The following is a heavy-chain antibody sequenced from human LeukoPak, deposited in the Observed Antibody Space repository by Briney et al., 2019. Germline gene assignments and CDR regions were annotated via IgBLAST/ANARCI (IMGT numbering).Heavy chain of an antibody. D-gene: IGHD3-3*01. CDR1: GFTFSSYW. J-gene: IGHJ4*02. CDR3: ATSKLEWLFNFYY. V-gene: IGHV3-7*03. CDR2: IRQDGNEK. Sequence: AGGPLRLSCAASGFTFSSYWMSWVRQAPGKGLEWVANIRQDGNEKYYVDSVKGRFIISRDNAKNSLYLQINSLRAEDTAVYFCATSKLEWLFNFYYWGQGTLVTVSS.